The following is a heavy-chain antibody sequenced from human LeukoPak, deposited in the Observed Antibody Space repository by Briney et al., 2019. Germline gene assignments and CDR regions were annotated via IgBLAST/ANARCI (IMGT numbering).Heavy chain of an antibody. CDR3: ANSWWD. Sequence: PGGSLRLSCAASGYTFDDYAMHWVRQAQGKGLEWVSLISGDGGSTYYADSVKGRFTISRDNSKNSLYLQMNSLRTEDTALYYCANSWWDWGQGTLVTVSS. J-gene: IGHJ4*02. V-gene: IGHV3-43*02. D-gene: IGHD2-15*01. CDR2: ISGDGGST. CDR1: GYTFDDYA.